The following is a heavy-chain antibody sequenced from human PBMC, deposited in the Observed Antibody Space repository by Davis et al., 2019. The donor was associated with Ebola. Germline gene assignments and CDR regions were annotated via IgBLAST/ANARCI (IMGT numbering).Heavy chain of an antibody. CDR2: ISGSGV. CDR3: ARRTPPDY. CDR1: GFTFSIYS. J-gene: IGHJ4*02. Sequence: GESLKISCAASGFTFSIYSMSWVRQAPGKGLEWVSAISGSGVFYTDSVKGRFTVYRDNSKNTLYLQMNSLRAEDTAVYYCARRTPPDYWGQGTLVTVSS. V-gene: IGHV3-23*01.